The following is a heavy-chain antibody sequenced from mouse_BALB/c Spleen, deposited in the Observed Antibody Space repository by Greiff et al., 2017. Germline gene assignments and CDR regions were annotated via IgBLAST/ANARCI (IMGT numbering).Heavy chain of an antibody. CDR2: IDPENGNT. Sequence: VQLQQSGAELVRPGALVKLSCKASGFNIKDYYMHWVKQRPEQGLEWIGWIDPENGNTIYDPKFQGKASITADTSSNTAYLQLSSLTSEDTAVYYCARIPYYYGSVGYWGQGTTLTVSS. V-gene: IGHV14-1*02. D-gene: IGHD1-1*01. CDR1: GFNIKDYY. J-gene: IGHJ2*01. CDR3: ARIPYYYGSVGY.